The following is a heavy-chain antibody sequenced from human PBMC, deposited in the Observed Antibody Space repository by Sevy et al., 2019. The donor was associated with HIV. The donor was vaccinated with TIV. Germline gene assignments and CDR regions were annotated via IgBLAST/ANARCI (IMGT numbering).Heavy chain of an antibody. CDR2: IYYSGAT. CDR3: ARSQHFSGDYADYAFDV. CDR1: GGSVSNPNYY. V-gene: IGHV4-39*01. Sequence: SETLSLTCSVSGGSVSNPNYYWGWIRQPPGKGLEWIGSIYYSGATSYNPSLESRVTTSVETSNNALSLILTSVTAADTAVYYCARSQHFSGDYADYAFDVWGQGTMVTVSS. J-gene: IGHJ3*01. D-gene: IGHD4-17*01.